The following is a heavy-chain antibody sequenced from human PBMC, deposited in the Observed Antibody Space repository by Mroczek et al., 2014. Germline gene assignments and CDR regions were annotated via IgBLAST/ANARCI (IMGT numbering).Heavy chain of an antibody. V-gene: IGHV4-34*01. CDR1: GGSFSGYY. CDR2: SIIVEAP. Sequence: QVQLQQWGAGLLKPSETLSLTCAVYGGSFSGYYWSWIRQPPGKGWSGLGKSIIVEAPTTTRPQESSHHISRHVQDQFSLKLSSVTAADTAVYYCASRKGWYCSGGSCYSIAFDIWGQGDKWSPSL. J-gene: IGHJ3*02. D-gene: IGHD2-15*01. CDR3: ASRKGWYCSGGSCYSIAFDI.